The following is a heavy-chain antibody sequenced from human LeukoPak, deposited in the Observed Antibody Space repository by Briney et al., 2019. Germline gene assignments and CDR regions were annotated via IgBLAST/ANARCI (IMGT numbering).Heavy chain of an antibody. CDR1: GGSIRSSYYY. V-gene: IGHV4-39*07. CDR3: ARAYSSSSVHGYYFDY. D-gene: IGHD6-6*01. Sequence: SETLSLTCTVSGGSIRSSYYYWGWIRQPPGKGLEWIGSIYDSGSTYYNPSLKSRVTISVDRSKNQFSLKLSSVTAADTAVYYCARAYSSSSVHGYYFDYWGQGTLVTVSS. J-gene: IGHJ4*02. CDR2: IYDSGST.